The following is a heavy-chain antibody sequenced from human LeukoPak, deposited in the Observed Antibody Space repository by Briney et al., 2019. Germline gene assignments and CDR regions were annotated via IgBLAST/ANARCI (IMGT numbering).Heavy chain of an antibody. CDR3: AKNQRYYDSSARSPLYYYYYMDV. CDR1: GFTFSSYA. CDR2: ISGSGGST. D-gene: IGHD3-22*01. Sequence: PGGSLRLSCAASGFTFSSYAMSWVRQAPGKGLEWVSAISGSGGSTYYADSVKGRFTISRDNSKNTLYLQMNSLRAEDTAVYYCAKNQRYYDSSARSPLYYYYYMDVWGKGTTVTISS. V-gene: IGHV3-23*01. J-gene: IGHJ6*03.